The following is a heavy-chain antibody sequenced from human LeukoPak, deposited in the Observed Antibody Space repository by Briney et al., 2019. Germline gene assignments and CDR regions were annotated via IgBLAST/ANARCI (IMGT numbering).Heavy chain of an antibody. Sequence: GGSLRLSCAASGFTFSNAWMSWVRQAPGKGLEWVGRIKSETDGGTTDYAAPVKGRFTISRDDSKNTLYLQLNSLKTEDTSVYYCNTDLYGDYEGVDYWGQGTLVTVSS. CDR1: GFTFSNAW. J-gene: IGHJ4*02. CDR2: IKSETDGGTT. D-gene: IGHD4-17*01. V-gene: IGHV3-15*01. CDR3: NTDLYGDYEGVDY.